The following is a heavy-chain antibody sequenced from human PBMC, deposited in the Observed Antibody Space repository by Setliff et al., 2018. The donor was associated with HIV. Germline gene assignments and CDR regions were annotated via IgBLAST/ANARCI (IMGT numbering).Heavy chain of an antibody. CDR2: IGAAGYPT. J-gene: IGHJ4*02. CDR3: VRGGADCETDCY. D-gene: IGHD2-21*01. Sequence: PGGSLRLSCAASEFTFSNYAMGWVRQGPGKGLEWVSTIGAAGYPTHYAESVKGRFTISKDNAKNSLYLQMNSLRAEDTAVYYCVRGGADCETDCYWGQGAMVTVSS. V-gene: IGHV3-23*01. CDR1: EFTFSNYA.